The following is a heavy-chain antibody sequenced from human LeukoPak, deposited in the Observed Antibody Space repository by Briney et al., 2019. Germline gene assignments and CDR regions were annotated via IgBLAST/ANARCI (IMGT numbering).Heavy chain of an antibody. D-gene: IGHD2-2*02. J-gene: IGHJ4*02. CDR2: INHSGST. Sequence: SETLSLTCAVYGGSFSGYYWSWIRQPPGKGLEWIGEINHSGSTNYNPSLKSRVTISVDTSKNQFSLKLSPVTAADTAVYYCAKDRYQLLYFGFADYWGQGTLVTVSS. CDR3: AKDRYQLLYFGFADY. V-gene: IGHV4-34*01. CDR1: GGSFSGYY.